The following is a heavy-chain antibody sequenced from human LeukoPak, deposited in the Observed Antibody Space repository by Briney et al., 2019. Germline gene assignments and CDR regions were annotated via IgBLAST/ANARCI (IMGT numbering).Heavy chain of an antibody. CDR2: IYHSGST. J-gene: IGHJ4*02. V-gene: IGHV4-4*02. Sequence: SGTLSLTCAVSGGSISSSHWWSWVRQPPGKGLEWIGEIYHSGSTNYNPSLKSRITISVDMSKNQFSLKLSSVTAADTAVYYCAYTTCSSTGCYEGYFDYWGQGTLVTVSS. CDR1: GGSISSSHW. D-gene: IGHD2-2*01. CDR3: AYTTCSSTGCYEGYFDY.